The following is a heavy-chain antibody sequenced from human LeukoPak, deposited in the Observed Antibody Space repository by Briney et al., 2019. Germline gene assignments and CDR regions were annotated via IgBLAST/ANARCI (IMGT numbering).Heavy chain of an antibody. CDR2: IHDSGST. CDR1: SGSISNYY. CDR3: ARLDAAAGRYLQFFY. J-gene: IGHJ4*02. V-gene: IGHV4-59*08. Sequence: SETLSLTCTVSSGSISNYYWSWIRQSPEKGLEWIGYIHDSGSTNYNPYLKSRVTISVDTSKNQFSLKLSSVTAADTAVYYCARLDAAAGRYLQFFYWGQGTLVTVSS. D-gene: IGHD5-24*01.